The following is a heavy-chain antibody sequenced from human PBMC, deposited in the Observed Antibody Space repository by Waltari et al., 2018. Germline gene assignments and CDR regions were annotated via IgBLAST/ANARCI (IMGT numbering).Heavy chain of an antibody. Sequence: QVQLQQWGAGLLKPSETLSLSCAVYGGSFSGYYWSWIRQPPGTGLEWIGEINHSGSTNYNPSLRSGVTISVDTSRTQCSRNLSSVTAADTAVYYCARGAAMVTLYYYYYMDVWGKGTTVTVSS. J-gene: IGHJ6*03. CDR3: ARGAAMVTLYYYYYMDV. CDR2: INHSGST. CDR1: GGSFSGYY. D-gene: IGHD5-18*01. V-gene: IGHV4-34*01.